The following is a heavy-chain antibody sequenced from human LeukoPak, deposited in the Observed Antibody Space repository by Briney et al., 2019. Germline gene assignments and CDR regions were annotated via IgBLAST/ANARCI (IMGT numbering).Heavy chain of an antibody. CDR1: GYTFSSYG. CDR2: INGYNGNT. D-gene: IGHD2-15*01. Sequence: GASVKVSCKTSGYTFSSYGISWVRQAPGQGLEWMGWINGYNGNTNYAQKFQGRVTVTTDTSTNTVYLELRSLRSDDKAVYYCARGRMYDAFDIWGQGKMGTVSS. J-gene: IGHJ3*02. V-gene: IGHV1-18*01. CDR3: ARGRMYDAFDI.